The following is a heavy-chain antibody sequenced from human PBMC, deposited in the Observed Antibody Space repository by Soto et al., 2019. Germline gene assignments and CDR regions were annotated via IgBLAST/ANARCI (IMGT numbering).Heavy chain of an antibody. V-gene: IGHV2-5*01. CDR1: GFSLNTGGAG. J-gene: IGHJ5*02. Sequence: QITLKESGPTLVKPTQTLTLTCTFSGFSLNTGGAGVGWIRQPPGKALEWLALIYWNEDKRYSPSLKSRLTITKDTSENQVVLTMTNMDPVDTATYYCAHRGYGDYPRDNWFDPWGQGTLVTVSS. D-gene: IGHD4-17*01. CDR2: IYWNEDK. CDR3: AHRGYGDYPRDNWFDP.